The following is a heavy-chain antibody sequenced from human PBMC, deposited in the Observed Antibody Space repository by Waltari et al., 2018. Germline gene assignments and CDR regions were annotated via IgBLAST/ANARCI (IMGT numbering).Heavy chain of an antibody. CDR2: ISGSGTTI. CDR3: ARVHGKWFNP. V-gene: IGHV3-48*01. J-gene: IGHJ5*02. Sequence: VQLVEAGGTLVQPGESLRLSCAASGFSFSDFNMNWVRQAPGKGPGCISYISGSGTTIYYADSVKGRFTVSRDNVKHSLYLQMNNLRVEDTAVYYCARVHGKWFNPWGQGTLVTVSS. CDR1: GFSFSDFN.